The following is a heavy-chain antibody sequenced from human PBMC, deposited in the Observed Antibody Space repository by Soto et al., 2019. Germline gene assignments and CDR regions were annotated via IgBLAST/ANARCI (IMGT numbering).Heavy chain of an antibody. Sequence: ASVKVSCKASGYTFTSYGISWVRQAPGQGLEWMGWISAYNGNTNYAQKLQGRVTMTTDTSTSTAYMELSSLRSEDTAVYYCARHYGAAYYYGMDVWGQGTTVTVSS. CDR1: GYTFTSYG. V-gene: IGHV1-18*01. D-gene: IGHD3-10*01. CDR2: ISAYNGNT. J-gene: IGHJ6*02. CDR3: ARHYGAAYYYGMDV.